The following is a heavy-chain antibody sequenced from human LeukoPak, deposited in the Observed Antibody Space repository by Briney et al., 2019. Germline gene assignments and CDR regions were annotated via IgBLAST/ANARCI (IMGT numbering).Heavy chain of an antibody. J-gene: IGHJ4*02. Sequence: PGGSLRLSCAASGFTFSSYEMNWVRQAPGKGLEWVSSISSSSSYIYYADSVKGRFTISRDNAKNSLYLQMNSLRAEDTAVYYCARERVGYSYGATCFDYWGQGTLVTVSS. CDR2: ISSSSSYI. D-gene: IGHD5-18*01. V-gene: IGHV3-21*01. CDR1: GFTFSSYE. CDR3: ARERVGYSYGATCFDY.